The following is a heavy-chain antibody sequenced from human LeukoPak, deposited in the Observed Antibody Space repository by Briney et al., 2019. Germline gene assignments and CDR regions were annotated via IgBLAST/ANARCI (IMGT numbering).Heavy chain of an antibody. J-gene: IGHJ4*02. CDR1: GFTVSSNY. CDR2: ISYDGSNK. CDR3: ANLGGPSHFEDDY. Sequence: GGSLRLSCAASGFTVSSNYMSWVRQAPGKGLEWVAVISYDGSNKYYADSVKGRFTIFRDNSKNTLYLQMNSLRAEDTAVYYCANLGGPSHFEDDYWGQGTLVTVSS. V-gene: IGHV3-30*18. D-gene: IGHD2/OR15-2a*01.